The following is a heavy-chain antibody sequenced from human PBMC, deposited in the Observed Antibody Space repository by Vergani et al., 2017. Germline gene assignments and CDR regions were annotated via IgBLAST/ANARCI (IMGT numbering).Heavy chain of an antibody. CDR3: ARRGLGSSWYGVYAFDI. CDR2: ISWNSGSI. CDR1: GFTFDDYA. J-gene: IGHJ3*02. D-gene: IGHD6-13*01. V-gene: IGHV3-9*01. Sequence: EVQLVESGGGLVQPGRSLRLSCAASGFTFDDYAMHWVRHAPGKGLEWVSGISWNSGSIGYADSVKCRFTISRYNAHNSLYLQMNSLRAEDTAVYYCARRGLGSSWYGVYAFDIWGQGTMVTVSS.